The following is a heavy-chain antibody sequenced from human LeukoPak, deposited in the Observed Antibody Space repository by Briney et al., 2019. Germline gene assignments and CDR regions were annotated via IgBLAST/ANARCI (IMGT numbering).Heavy chain of an antibody. V-gene: IGHV1-8*01. J-gene: IGHJ3*02. D-gene: IGHD2-15*01. CDR1: GYTFTSYD. CDR3: ARDRVSSWASKNVDAFDI. Sequence: GASVKVSCKASGYTFTSYDINWVRQATGQGLEWMGWMNPNSGNTGYAQKFQGRVMITADESTSTAYMGLSSLRSEDTAVYYCARDRVSSWASKNVDAFDIWGQGTMVTVSS. CDR2: MNPNSGNT.